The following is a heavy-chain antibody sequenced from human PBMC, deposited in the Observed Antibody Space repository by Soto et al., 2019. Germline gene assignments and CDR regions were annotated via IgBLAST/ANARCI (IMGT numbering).Heavy chain of an antibody. CDR3: AGGGGLTIPFGWFDP. J-gene: IGHJ5*02. Sequence: QVQLVQSGAEVKKPGSSVKVSCKASGGTFSSYTISWVRQAPGQGLEWMGRIIPILGIANYAQKFQGRVTITADKSTSTAYMELSGLRSEDTAVYSCAGGGGLTIPFGWFDPWGQGTLVTVSS. CDR1: GGTFSSYT. CDR2: IIPILGIA. V-gene: IGHV1-69*02. D-gene: IGHD3-3*01.